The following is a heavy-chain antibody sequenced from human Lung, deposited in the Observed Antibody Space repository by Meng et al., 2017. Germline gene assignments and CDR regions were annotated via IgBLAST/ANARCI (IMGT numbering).Heavy chain of an antibody. D-gene: IGHD2-21*02. CDR1: GYTFTGYY. CDR3: ASYCGGDCYSSIHY. J-gene: IGHJ4*02. V-gene: IGHV1-2*06. Sequence: QVQLVQSGAEVKKPGAAVKVSCKASGYTFTGYYMHWGRQAPGQGLEWMGRINPNSGGTNYAQKFQGRVTMTRDTSISTAYMELSRLRSDDTAVYYCASYCGGDCYSSIHYWGQGTLVTVSS. CDR2: INPNSGGT.